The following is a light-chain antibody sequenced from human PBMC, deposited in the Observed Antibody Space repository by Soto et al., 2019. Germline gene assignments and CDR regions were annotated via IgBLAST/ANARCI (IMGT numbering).Light chain of an antibody. J-gene: IGLJ1*01. CDR3: QSYDRSLSAYV. CDR1: SSNIGAGYN. V-gene: IGLV1-40*01. CDR2: DST. Sequence: QSVLTQPPSVSGAPGQRVTISCTGSSSNIGAGYNVHWYEQLPGTAPKLLIYDSTNRPSGVPDRFSASKSGTVASLAITGLQAEDEADYFCQSYDRSLSAYVFGTGTKVTVL.